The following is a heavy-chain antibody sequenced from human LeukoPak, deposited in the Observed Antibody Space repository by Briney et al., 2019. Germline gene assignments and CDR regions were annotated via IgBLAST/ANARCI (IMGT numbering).Heavy chain of an antibody. Sequence: GGSLRLSCAASGFSFSSYWMSWVRQAPGKGLEWVANIKQDGSEKYYVDSVKGRFTISRDNAKNSLYLQMNSLRAEDTAVYYCARDLYRIVVVPHYFDYWGQGTLVTVSS. CDR1: GFSFSSYW. J-gene: IGHJ4*02. CDR2: IKQDGSEK. D-gene: IGHD3-22*01. V-gene: IGHV3-7*01. CDR3: ARDLYRIVVVPHYFDY.